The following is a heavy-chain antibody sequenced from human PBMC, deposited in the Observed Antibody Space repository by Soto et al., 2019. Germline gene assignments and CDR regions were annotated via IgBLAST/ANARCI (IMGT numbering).Heavy chain of an antibody. V-gene: IGHV3-23*01. J-gene: IGHJ4*02. Sequence: GGSLRLSCAASGFTFSNYAVTWVRQAPGKGLEWVSTISGSGGSTYYADSVKGRFTISRDNSKNTLYLQMNSLRAEDTAIYYCAKDQGSSWYEIDYWGQGTLVTVSS. CDR3: AKDQGSSWYEIDY. CDR2: ISGSGGST. CDR1: GFTFSNYA. D-gene: IGHD6-13*01.